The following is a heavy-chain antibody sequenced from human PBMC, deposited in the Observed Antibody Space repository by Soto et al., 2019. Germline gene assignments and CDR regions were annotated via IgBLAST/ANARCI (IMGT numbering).Heavy chain of an antibody. D-gene: IGHD1-7*01. CDR3: ASGARYNWNYPY. V-gene: IGHV4-31*03. CDR1: GGSIGSPNFY. Sequence: SETLSLTCRVSGGSIGSPNFYWSWIRQHPGKGLEWLGYVYYNGTTYYNPSLKSRVSISVDTSKNQFSLKLSSVTAADTAVYYCASGARYNWNYPYCGQGSLVTVSS. J-gene: IGHJ4*02. CDR2: VYYNGTT.